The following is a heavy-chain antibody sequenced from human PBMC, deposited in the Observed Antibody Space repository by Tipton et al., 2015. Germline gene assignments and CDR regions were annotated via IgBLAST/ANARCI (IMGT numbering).Heavy chain of an antibody. CDR2: IHHGGST. CDR3: AREVWYYDSSGYDY. J-gene: IGHJ4*02. CDR1: GDSISSDY. D-gene: IGHD3-22*01. V-gene: IGHV4-59*12. Sequence: TLSLTCTVSGDSISSDYWSWIRQPPGKGLEWIGEIHHGGSTNYNPSLKSRVTMSVDTSKNQFSLHLSSVTAADTAVYYCAREVWYYDSSGYDYWGQGTLVTVSS.